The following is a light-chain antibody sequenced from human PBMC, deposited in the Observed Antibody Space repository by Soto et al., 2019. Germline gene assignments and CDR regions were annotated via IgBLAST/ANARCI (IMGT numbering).Light chain of an antibody. V-gene: IGLV1-40*01. CDR3: HTSDSGRSASYL. Sequence: QSVLTQPPSVSGAPGQRVTISCTGSSCNIGAGYDVHWYQQLPGTAPKLLIYGNSNRPSGVPDRFSGSKSGTSASLAITGRRAEDEADYYCHTSDSGRSASYLFGTGTKLTVL. CDR2: GNS. CDR1: SCNIGAGYD. J-gene: IGLJ1*01.